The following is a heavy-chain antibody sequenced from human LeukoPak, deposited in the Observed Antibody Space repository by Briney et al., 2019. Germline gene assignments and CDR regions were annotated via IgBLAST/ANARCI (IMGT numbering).Heavy chain of an antibody. J-gene: IGHJ4*02. D-gene: IGHD5-18*01. V-gene: IGHV4-34*01. Sequence: SETLSLTCAVYGGSFSGYYWSWIRQPPGKGLEWIGEINHSGSTNYNPSLKSRVTILVDTSKNQFSLKLTSVTSADTAVYYCARVGPQEQLWPQSHDNWGQGTLVTVSS. CDR3: ARVGPQEQLWPQSHDN. CDR1: GGSFSGYY. CDR2: INHSGST.